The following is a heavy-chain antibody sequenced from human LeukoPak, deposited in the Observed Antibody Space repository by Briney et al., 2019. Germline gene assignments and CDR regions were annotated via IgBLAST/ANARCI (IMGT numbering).Heavy chain of an antibody. J-gene: IGHJ4*02. Sequence: SETLSLTCTVSGGSISSYYWSWIRQPPGKGLEWIGYIYYSGSTNYNPSLKSRVTISVDTSKNQFSLKLSSVTAADTAVYYCASMVRGVIDFPFDYWGQGTLVTVSS. CDR1: GGSISSYY. CDR3: ASMVRGVIDFPFDY. V-gene: IGHV4-59*08. D-gene: IGHD3-10*01. CDR2: IYYSGST.